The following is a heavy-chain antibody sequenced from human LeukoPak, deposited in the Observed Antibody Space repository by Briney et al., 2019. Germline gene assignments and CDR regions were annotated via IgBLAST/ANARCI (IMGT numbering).Heavy chain of an antibody. J-gene: IGHJ4*02. D-gene: IGHD3-3*01. CDR2: ISGSGGST. Sequence: GGSLRLSCAVSEFPFSKAWMSWVRQAPGKGLEWVSAISGSGGSTYYADSVKGRFTISRDNSKNTLYLQMNSLRAEDTAVYYCAKGTDFWSGYCDYWGQGTLVTVSS. CDR1: EFPFSKAW. CDR3: AKGTDFWSGYCDY. V-gene: IGHV3-23*01.